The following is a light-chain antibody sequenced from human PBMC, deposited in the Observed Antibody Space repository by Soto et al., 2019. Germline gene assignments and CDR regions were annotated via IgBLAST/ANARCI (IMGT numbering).Light chain of an antibody. CDR2: DAS. Sequence: DIQMTQSPSTLSASVGDRVTITCRASQSISSWLAWYQQKPGKAPKLLIYDASSLESGVPSRFSGSGSGTEFTLPISRLQPEDFATYYRQQDNNYSFTFGPGTKVDIK. CDR3: QQDNNYSFT. CDR1: QSISSW. J-gene: IGKJ3*01. V-gene: IGKV1-5*01.